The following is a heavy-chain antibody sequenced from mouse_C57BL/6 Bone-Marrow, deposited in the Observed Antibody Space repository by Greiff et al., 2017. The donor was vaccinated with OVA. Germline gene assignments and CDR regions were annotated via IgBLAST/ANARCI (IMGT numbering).Heavy chain of an antibody. CDR1: GFTFSSYG. J-gene: IGHJ3*01. D-gene: IGHD2-14*01. Sequence: EVMLVESGGDLVKPGGSLKLSCAASGFTFSSYGMSWVRQTPGKRLEWVATISSGGSYTCYPDSVKGRFTISVDNAKNTLYLQMSSLKSEDTAMYYCARHRPFAYWGQGTLVTVSA. V-gene: IGHV5-6*02. CDR2: ISSGGSYT. CDR3: ARHRPFAY.